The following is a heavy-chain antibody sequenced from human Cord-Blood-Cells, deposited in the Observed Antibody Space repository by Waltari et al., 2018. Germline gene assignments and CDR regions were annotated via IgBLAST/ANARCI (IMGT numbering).Heavy chain of an antibody. Sequence: EVQLVETGGGLIHPGGSMRLSCAASGFTVSRNYMSWVRRAPGKGLEWVSVIYSGGSTYYADSVKGRFTISRDNSKNTLYLQMNSLRAEDTAVYYCARERYSHFDYWGQGTLVTVSS. D-gene: IGHD1-1*01. CDR3: ARERYSHFDY. CDR1: GFTVSRNY. J-gene: IGHJ4*02. V-gene: IGHV3-53*02. CDR2: IYSGGST.